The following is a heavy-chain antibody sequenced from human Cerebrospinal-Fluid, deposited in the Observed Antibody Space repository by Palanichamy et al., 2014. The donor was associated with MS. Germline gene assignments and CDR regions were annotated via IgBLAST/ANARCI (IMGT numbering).Heavy chain of an antibody. D-gene: IGHD2/OR15-2a*01. V-gene: IGHV1-18*01. Sequence: QVQLVQSRGEVKKPGASVKVSCKTSGYSFSGYGISWVRQAPGQGLEWMGWISTYNGKKNSAQTLRGRLTMTTDTSTSTAYMELRSLRSDDTAVYYCARTYFYGSENRQEYDWFDPWGQGTLVTVSS. CDR3: ARTYFYGSENRQEYDWFDP. CDR1: GYSFSGYG. CDR2: ISTYNGKK. J-gene: IGHJ5*02.